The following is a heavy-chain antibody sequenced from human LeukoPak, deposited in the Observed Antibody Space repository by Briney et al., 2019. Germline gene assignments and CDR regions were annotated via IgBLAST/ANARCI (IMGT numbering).Heavy chain of an antibody. CDR1: GFTFTSSA. CDR2: IVVGSGNT. Sequence: ASVKVSCKASGFTFTSSAVQRVRQARGQRLEWIGWIVVGSGNTNYAQKFQERVTITRDMSTSTAYMELSSLRSEDTAVYYCAASGFDWLLGTYYFDYWGQGTLVTVSS. CDR3: AASGFDWLLGTYYFDY. J-gene: IGHJ4*02. V-gene: IGHV1-58*01. D-gene: IGHD3-9*01.